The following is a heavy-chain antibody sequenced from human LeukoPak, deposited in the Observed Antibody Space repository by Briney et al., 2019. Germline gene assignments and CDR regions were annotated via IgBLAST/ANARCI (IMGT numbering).Heavy chain of an antibody. CDR1: GFSFSSSE. Sequence: GGSLRLSCAASGFSFSSSEMNWVRQAPGKGPGWVSHINSGGSTKYYADSVRGRFTMSRDNAKNLLYLQMNSLRDEDTALYYCARDTVNGPFVISLDLWGQGALVTVSS. V-gene: IGHV3-48*03. J-gene: IGHJ5*02. D-gene: IGHD2-8*01. CDR3: ARDTVNGPFVISLDL. CDR2: INSGGSTK.